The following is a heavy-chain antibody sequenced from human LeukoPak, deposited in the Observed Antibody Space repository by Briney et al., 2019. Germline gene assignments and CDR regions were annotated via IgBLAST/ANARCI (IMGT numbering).Heavy chain of an antibody. D-gene: IGHD4-17*01. J-gene: IGHJ4*02. CDR1: GFTVSSNY. Sequence: PGGSLRLSCAASGFTVSSNYMSWVRQAPGKGLEWVSVIYSGGSTYYADSVKGRFTISRDNSKNTLYLQMNSLRAEDTAVYYCARGPSTVTKAYYFDYWGQGTLVTVSS. V-gene: IGHV3-66*01. CDR3: ARGPSTVTKAYYFDY. CDR2: IYSGGST.